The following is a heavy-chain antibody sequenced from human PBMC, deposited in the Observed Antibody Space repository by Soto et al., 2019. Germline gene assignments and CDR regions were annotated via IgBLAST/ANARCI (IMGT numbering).Heavy chain of an antibody. CDR3: AKQGGYDFWSGYYDYYYYGMDV. Sequence: QVQLVESGGGVVQPGRSLRLSCAASGFTFSSYGMHWVRQAPGKGLEWVAVISYDGSNKYYADSVKGRFTISRDNSKNTLYLQMNSLRAEDTAVYYCAKQGGYDFWSGYYDYYYYGMDVW. V-gene: IGHV3-30*18. CDR1: GFTFSSYG. J-gene: IGHJ6*01. D-gene: IGHD3-3*01. CDR2: ISYDGSNK.